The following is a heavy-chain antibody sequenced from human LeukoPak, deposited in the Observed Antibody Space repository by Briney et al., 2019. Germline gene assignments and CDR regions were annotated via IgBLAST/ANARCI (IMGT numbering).Heavy chain of an antibody. CDR3: AREQEAGYCSGGSCANWFDP. Sequence: SETLSPTCTVSGGSISSYYWSWIRQPPGKGLEWIGYIYYSGSTNYNPSLKSRVTISVDTSKNQFSLKLSSVTAADTAVYYCAREQEAGYCSGGSCANWFDPWGQGTLVTVSS. CDR1: GGSISSYY. V-gene: IGHV4-59*12. D-gene: IGHD2-15*01. J-gene: IGHJ5*02. CDR2: IYYSGST.